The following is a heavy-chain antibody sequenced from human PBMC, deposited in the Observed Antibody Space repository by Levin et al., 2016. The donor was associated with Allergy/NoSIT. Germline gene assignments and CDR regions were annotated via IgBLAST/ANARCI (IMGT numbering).Heavy chain of an antibody. Sequence: WIRQPPGKGLEWIGYIYYSGSTYYNPSLKSRVTISVDTSKNQFSLKLSSVTAADTAVYYCARGGGDCSSTSCYTGLIGYYYGMDVWGQGTTVTVSS. V-gene: IGHV4-31*02. D-gene: IGHD2-2*02. CDR3: ARGGGDCSSTSCYTGLIGYYYGMDV. J-gene: IGHJ6*02. CDR2: IYYSGST.